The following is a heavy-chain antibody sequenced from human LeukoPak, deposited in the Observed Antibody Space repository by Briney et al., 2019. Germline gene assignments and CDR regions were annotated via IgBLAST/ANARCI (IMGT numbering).Heavy chain of an antibody. D-gene: IGHD1-26*01. V-gene: IGHV3-21*01. CDR1: GFTFSSYS. CDR3: ARDPYSGSYGADYYYYMDV. Sequence: GGSLRLSCVASGFTFSSYSMNWVRQTPGQGLEWVSSITSGSSHIYYADSVKGRFTISRDNAKSSLYLQMNSLRAEDTAVYYCARDPYSGSYGADYYYYMDVWGKGTTVTISS. J-gene: IGHJ6*03. CDR2: ITSGSSHI.